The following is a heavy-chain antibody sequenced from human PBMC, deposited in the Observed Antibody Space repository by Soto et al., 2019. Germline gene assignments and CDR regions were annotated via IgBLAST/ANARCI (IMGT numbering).Heavy chain of an antibody. D-gene: IGHD6-13*01. CDR1: GYTFTSYG. Sequence: GPVKVSCKASGYTFTSYGISWVRQAPGQGLEWMGWISAYNGNTSYAQKLQGRVTMTTDTSTSTAYMELRSLRSDDTAVYYCAREGSSSWYIHYYGMDVWGQGTTVTVSS. V-gene: IGHV1-18*01. J-gene: IGHJ6*02. CDR2: ISAYNGNT. CDR3: AREGSSSWYIHYYGMDV.